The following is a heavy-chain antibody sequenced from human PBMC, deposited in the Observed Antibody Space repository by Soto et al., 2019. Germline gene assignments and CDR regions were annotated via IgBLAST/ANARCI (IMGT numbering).Heavy chain of an antibody. Sequence: GGSLRLSCAASGFTFSNYAMSWVRQAPGKGLEWVSVVSDDGGTTFYADSVRARFTISRDNSKNTVDLQMNSLRAEDTAVYYCAKADTGHFRPFEYCGQGTLVTVSS. CDR1: GFTFSNYA. J-gene: IGHJ4*02. V-gene: IGHV3-23*01. D-gene: IGHD3-9*01. CDR3: AKADTGHFRPFEY. CDR2: VSDDGGTT.